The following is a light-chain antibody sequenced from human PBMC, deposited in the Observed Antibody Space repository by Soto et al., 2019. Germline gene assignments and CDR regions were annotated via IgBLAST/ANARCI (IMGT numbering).Light chain of an antibody. CDR1: QDIKNY. J-gene: IGKJ4*01. CDR2: EAS. CDR3: QQYNSYPLT. V-gene: IGKV1-33*01. Sequence: DIQMTQSPSSPSASVGDRVTITCQASQDIKNYLNWYQQKSGKAPKLLIYEASSSEKGVPARFGGSGSGTEFTLTISSLQPDDFATYYCQQYNSYPLTFGGGTKVDIK.